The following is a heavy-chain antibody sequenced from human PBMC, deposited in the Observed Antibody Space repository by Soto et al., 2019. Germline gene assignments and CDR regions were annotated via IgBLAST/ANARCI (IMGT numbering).Heavy chain of an antibody. Sequence: QVQLVESGGGVVQPGRSLRLSCAASGFTFSSYAMHWVRQAPGKGLEWVAVISYDGSNKYYADSVKGRFTISRDNSKNTLYLQMNSLRAEDTAVYYCARGPRYYDDGGDAFDIWGQGTMVTVSS. J-gene: IGHJ3*02. D-gene: IGHD3-22*01. CDR2: ISYDGSNK. CDR3: ARGPRYYDDGGDAFDI. CDR1: GFTFSSYA. V-gene: IGHV3-30-3*01.